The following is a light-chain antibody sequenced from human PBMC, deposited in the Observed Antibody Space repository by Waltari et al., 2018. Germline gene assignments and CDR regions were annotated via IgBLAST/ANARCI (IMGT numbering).Light chain of an antibody. CDR3: QHYVRLPAT. CDR2: GAS. CDR1: QSISRT. V-gene: IGKV3-20*01. Sequence: EIVLTQSPGTLSLSPGERATLSCRASQSISRTLAWYQQKPGKAPRLLIYGASIRASGIPDKFSGTGSGTDFSLTINRLEPEDFAVYFCQHYVRLPATFGQGTKVEI. J-gene: IGKJ1*01.